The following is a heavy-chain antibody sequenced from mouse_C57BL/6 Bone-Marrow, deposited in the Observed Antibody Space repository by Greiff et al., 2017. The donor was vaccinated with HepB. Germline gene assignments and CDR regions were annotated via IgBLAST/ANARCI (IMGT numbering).Heavy chain of an antibody. D-gene: IGHD2-5*01. Sequence: QVQLQQPGAELVMPGASVKLSCKASGYTFTSYWMHWVKQRHGQGLEWIGEIDPSDSYTNYNQKFKGKSTLTVDKSSSTAYMQLSSLTSEDSAVYYCARGGGYSNSAWFAYWGQGTLVTVSA. CDR3: ARGGGYSNSAWFAY. J-gene: IGHJ3*01. CDR2: IDPSDSYT. CDR1: GYTFTSYW. V-gene: IGHV1-69*01.